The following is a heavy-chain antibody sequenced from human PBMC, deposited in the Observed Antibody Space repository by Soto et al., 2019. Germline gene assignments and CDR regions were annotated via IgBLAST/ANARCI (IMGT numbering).Heavy chain of an antibody. CDR2: IYCGNSDT. CDR1: GYNCATYS. V-gene: IGHV5-51*01. D-gene: IGHD5-12*01. J-gene: IGHJ6*03. CDR3: ARSRGYSGYGQAYYYYMDV. Sequence: GEALKISCKGSGYNCATYSIGCVRQMPGKGLEWMGMIYCGNSDTRYNPSFQGQVTFSVDKSINTAYLQWSSLKAADTAVYYCARSRGYSGYGQAYYYYMDVWGKGTTVTVSS.